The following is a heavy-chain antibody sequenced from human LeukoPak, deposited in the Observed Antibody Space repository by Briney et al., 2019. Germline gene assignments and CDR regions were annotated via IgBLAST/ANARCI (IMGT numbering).Heavy chain of an antibody. J-gene: IGHJ4*02. CDR2: IRSKAYGGTT. CDR1: GFTFGDYA. Sequence: PGRSLRLSCTASGFTFGDYAMSWVRQAPGKGLEWVGFIRSKAYGGTTEYAASVKGRFTISRDDSKSIAYLQMNSLKTEDTAVYYCTRDGYGGYGALDYWGQGTLVTVPS. CDR3: TRDGYGGYGALDY. V-gene: IGHV3-49*04. D-gene: IGHD5-12*01.